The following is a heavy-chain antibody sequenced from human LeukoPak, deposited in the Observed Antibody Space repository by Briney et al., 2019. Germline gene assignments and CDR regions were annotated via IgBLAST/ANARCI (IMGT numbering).Heavy chain of an antibody. D-gene: IGHD3-22*01. CDR2: ISYDGSNK. Sequence: GGSLRLSCAASGFTFSSYAMHWVRQAPGKGLEWVAVISYDGSNKYYADSVKGRFTISRDNSRNTLFLQMNSLRAEDTGVYYCMKTPPAQFYYESSDYPGPKNWFDPWGQGTLVTVSS. CDR1: GFTFSSYA. V-gene: IGHV3-30-3*02. CDR3: MKTPPAQFYYESSDYPGPKNWFDP. J-gene: IGHJ5*02.